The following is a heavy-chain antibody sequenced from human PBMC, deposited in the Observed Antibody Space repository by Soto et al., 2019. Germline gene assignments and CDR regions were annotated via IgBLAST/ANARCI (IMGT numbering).Heavy chain of an antibody. CDR1: GFTVSSNY. D-gene: IGHD3-3*01. Sequence: PGGSLRLSWAASGFTVSSNYMSWVRQAPGKGLEWVSVIYSGGSKYYADSVKGRFTISRDNSKNTLYLQINSLRAEDTAVYYCAKPVLRFLEWLPMDYWGQGTLVTVSS. CDR3: AKPVLRFLEWLPMDY. V-gene: IGHV3-66*02. J-gene: IGHJ4*02. CDR2: IYSGGSK.